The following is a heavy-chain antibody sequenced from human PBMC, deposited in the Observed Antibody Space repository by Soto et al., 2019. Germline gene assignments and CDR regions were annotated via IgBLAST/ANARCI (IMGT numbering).Heavy chain of an antibody. J-gene: IGHJ6*02. CDR3: ASSAGLDHLLNYYGLNV. D-gene: IGHD6-13*01. V-gene: IGHV1-69*14. CDR2: IIPVLGTP. Sequence: QVHLVQSSAEVNKPGSSVKVSCKASGGTFTSTAFSWVRQAPGQGLEWMGGIIPVLGTPNYAQKFQARVTITAETPTTTVHMELSSLRSDDTAVYYCASSAGLDHLLNYYGLNVWGQGTTVTVSS. CDR1: GGTFTSTA.